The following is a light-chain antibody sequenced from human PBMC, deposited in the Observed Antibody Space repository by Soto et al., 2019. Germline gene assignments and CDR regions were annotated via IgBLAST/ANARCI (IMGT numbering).Light chain of an antibody. CDR3: QQYTKPKNPRM. Sequence: ASQTIRSSMAWYQHKPGKATKLLVYDASTLQSGVASRFSGSGSGTEFTLIISGLQPDDSATYYSQQYTKPKNPRMFGQGTTVDIK. V-gene: IGKV1-5*01. CDR1: QTIRSS. J-gene: IGKJ2*01. CDR2: DAS.